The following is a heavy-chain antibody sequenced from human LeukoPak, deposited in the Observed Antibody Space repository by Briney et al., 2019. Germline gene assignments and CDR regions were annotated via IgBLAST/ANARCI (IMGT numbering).Heavy chain of an antibody. J-gene: IGHJ6*03. CDR1: GYTFTSYY. V-gene: IGHV1-46*01. Sequence: ASVKVSCKSSGYTFTSYYMHWVRQAPGQGLEWMGIISPSGGSTSYAQKFQGRVTMTRDMSTSTVYMELSSLRSEDTAVYYCARRRDGYNLNYYYYYMDVWGKGTTVTVSS. D-gene: IGHD5-24*01. CDR2: ISPSGGST. CDR3: ARRRDGYNLNYYYYYMDV.